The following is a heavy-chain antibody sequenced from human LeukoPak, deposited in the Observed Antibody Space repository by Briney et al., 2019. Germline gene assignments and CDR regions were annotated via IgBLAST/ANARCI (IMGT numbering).Heavy chain of an antibody. Sequence: GGSLRLSCAASGFTFSSYAMSWVRQGPGKGLEWVSGISDSGRSTYYADSVKGRFTIYTDNSKNTLYLQMNSLRAEDTAVYYCARVGCSGGSCYTQYFHHWGQGTLVTVSP. CDR3: ARVGCSGGSCYTQYFHH. J-gene: IGHJ1*01. CDR1: GFTFSSYA. D-gene: IGHD2-15*01. CDR2: ISDSGRST. V-gene: IGHV3-23*01.